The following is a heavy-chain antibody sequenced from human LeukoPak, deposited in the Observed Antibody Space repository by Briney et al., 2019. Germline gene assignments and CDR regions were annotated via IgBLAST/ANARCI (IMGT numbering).Heavy chain of an antibody. CDR2: ISGSGGST. CDR3: AKVYCSSTSCRNYYYYYGMDV. CDR1: GFTFNTYA. D-gene: IGHD2-2*01. J-gene: IGHJ6*02. V-gene: IGHV3-23*01. Sequence: PGGSLRLSCAASGFTFNTYAMSWVRQAPGKGLEWVSSISGSGGSTYYADSVKGRFTISRDNSKNTLYLQMNSLRAEDTAVYYCAKVYCSSTSCRNYYYYYGMDVWGQGTTVTVSS.